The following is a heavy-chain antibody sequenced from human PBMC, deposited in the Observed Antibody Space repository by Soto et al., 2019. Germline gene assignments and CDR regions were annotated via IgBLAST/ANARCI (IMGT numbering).Heavy chain of an antibody. CDR2: INPNSGGT. V-gene: IGHV1-2*04. D-gene: IGHD6-13*01. J-gene: IGHJ4*02. CDR3: ARDRGIAAAGEFDY. CDR1: GYTFTGYY. Sequence: GASVKVSCKASGYTFTGYYMHWVRQAPGQGLEWMGWINPNSGGTNYAQKFQGWVTMTRDTSISTAYMELSRLRSDDTAVYYCARDRGIAAAGEFDYWGQGTLVTYPQ.